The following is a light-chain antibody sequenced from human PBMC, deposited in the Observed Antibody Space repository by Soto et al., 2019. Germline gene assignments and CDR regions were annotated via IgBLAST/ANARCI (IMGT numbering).Light chain of an antibody. CDR3: QQFNSYPPT. Sequence: DIQMTQSPSTLSASVGDRVTITCRASQSISSWLAWYQQKPGKAPKFLIYDASSLESGVPSRFSGSGSGTQFTLTISSLQPDDSATYYCQQFNSYPPTFGGGTKVDIK. CDR1: QSISSW. CDR2: DAS. V-gene: IGKV1-5*01. J-gene: IGKJ4*01.